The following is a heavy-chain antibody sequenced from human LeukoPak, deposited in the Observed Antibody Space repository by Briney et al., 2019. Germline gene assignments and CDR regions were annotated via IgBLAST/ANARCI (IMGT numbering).Heavy chain of an antibody. Sequence: ASVKVSCKASVYTFTSYGISWVRQAPGQGLEWMGWISAYNGNTNYAQKLQGRVTMTTDTSTSTAYMELRSLRSDDTAVYYCASSRADSSKNYYYGMDVWGQGTTVTVSS. CDR2: ISAYNGNT. CDR3: ASSRADSSKNYYYGMDV. V-gene: IGHV1-18*01. J-gene: IGHJ6*02. D-gene: IGHD6-19*01. CDR1: VYTFTSYG.